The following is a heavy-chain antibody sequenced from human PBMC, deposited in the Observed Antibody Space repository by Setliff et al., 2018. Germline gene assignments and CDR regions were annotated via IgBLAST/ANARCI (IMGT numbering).Heavy chain of an antibody. D-gene: IGHD1-26*01. J-gene: IGHJ4*02. CDR2: ISPSEST. V-gene: IGHV4-61*09. CDR1: GASITSGGFY. CDR3: ARSPSSGAYWNPRPFYSDY. Sequence: SETLSLTCSVSGASITSGGFYWTWIRQPAGKGLEWIGHISPSESTTYNPSVKSRVTISLDTSKNHFSLKLDSVTAADTALCYCARSPSSGAYWNPRPFYSDYWARGTLVTVSS.